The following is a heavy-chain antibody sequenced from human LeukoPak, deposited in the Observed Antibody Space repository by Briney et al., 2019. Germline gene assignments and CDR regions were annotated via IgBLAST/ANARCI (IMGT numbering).Heavy chain of an antibody. Sequence: QPGRSLRLSCAASGFTFSSYGMHWVRQAPGKGLEWVAVIWYDGSNKYYADSVKGRFTISRDNSKNTLYLQMNSLRAEDTAVYYCAKEAEYSSSHYFDYWGQGTLVTVSS. J-gene: IGHJ4*02. D-gene: IGHD6-6*01. V-gene: IGHV3-33*06. CDR3: AKEAEYSSSHYFDY. CDR1: GFTFSSYG. CDR2: IWYDGSNK.